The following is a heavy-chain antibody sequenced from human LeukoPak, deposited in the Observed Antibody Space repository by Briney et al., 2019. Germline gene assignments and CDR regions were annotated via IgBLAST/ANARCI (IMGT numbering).Heavy chain of an antibody. J-gene: IGHJ4*02. CDR2: IYYSGTT. V-gene: IGHV4-39*07. D-gene: IGHD1/OR15-1a*01. Sequence: PSETLSLTCTVSGGSIGSSNYYWGWIRQPPGKGLEWVGSIYYSGTTYYNPSLKSRVTISVDTSKNQFSLKLTSVTAADTAVYYCARGGTIWNYYWGQGTLVTVSS. CDR1: GGSIGSSNYY. CDR3: ARGGTIWNYY.